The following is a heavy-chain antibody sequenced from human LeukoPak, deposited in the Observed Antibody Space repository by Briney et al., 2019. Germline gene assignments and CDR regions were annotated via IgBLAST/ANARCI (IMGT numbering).Heavy chain of an antibody. D-gene: IGHD5-18*01. J-gene: IGHJ4*02. V-gene: IGHV4-34*01. CDR3: ARGRRYSYGYLIGYFDY. CDR1: GGSFSGYY. Sequence: SETLSLTCAVYGGSFSGYYWSWIRQPPGKGLEWIGEINHSGSTNYNPSPKSRVTISVDTSKNQFSLKLSSVTAADTAVYYCARGRRYSYGYLIGYFDYWGQGTLVTVSS. CDR2: INHSGST.